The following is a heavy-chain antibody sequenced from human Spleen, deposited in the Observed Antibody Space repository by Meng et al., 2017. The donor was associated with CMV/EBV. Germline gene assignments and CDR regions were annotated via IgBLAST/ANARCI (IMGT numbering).Heavy chain of an antibody. V-gene: IGHV3-33*06. J-gene: IGHJ6*02. CDR1: GFSFSTYG. CDR3: AKDVGDGSSYHFALDV. CDR2: IWFDETNR. Sequence: GESLKISCAASGFSFSTYGMYWVRQAPGKGLEWVAVIWFDETNRYYGDSVKGRFSISRDNSKNTLYLQMNGLRVDDTAVYYCAKDVGDGSSYHFALDVWGQGTTVTVSS. D-gene: IGHD4/OR15-4a*01.